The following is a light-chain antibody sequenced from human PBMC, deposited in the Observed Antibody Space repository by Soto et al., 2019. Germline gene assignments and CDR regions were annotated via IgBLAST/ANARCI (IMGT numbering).Light chain of an antibody. Sequence: QSALTQPASVSGSPGQSITISCTGTTSDVGGYNYVCWYQQHPGKAPKLMIYEVSNRPSGVSTRFSGSKSGNAASLTISGPQAEDEADYYCSSYTSSRTLYVFGTGTKVTVL. V-gene: IGLV2-14*01. CDR3: SSYTSSRTLYV. CDR1: TSDVGGYNY. CDR2: EVS. J-gene: IGLJ1*01.